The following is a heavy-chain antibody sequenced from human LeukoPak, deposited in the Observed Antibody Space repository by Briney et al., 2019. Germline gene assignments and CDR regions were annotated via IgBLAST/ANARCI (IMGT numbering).Heavy chain of an antibody. CDR3: ASDY. Sequence: GGSLRLSCAASGFTFTSYSMNWVRQAPGKGLEWVSVIYSGGSTYYADSVKGRFTISRDNSKNTLYLQMNSLRAEDTAVYYCASDYWGQGTLVTVSS. CDR1: GFTFTSYS. V-gene: IGHV3-66*01. J-gene: IGHJ4*02. CDR2: IYSGGST.